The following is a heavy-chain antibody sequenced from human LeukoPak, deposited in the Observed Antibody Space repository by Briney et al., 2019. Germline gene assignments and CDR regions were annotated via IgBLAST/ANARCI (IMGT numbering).Heavy chain of an antibody. CDR3: ARAGSSWYY. CDR2: ISSSSSYI. J-gene: IGHJ4*02. Sequence: GGSLRLSCAASGSTVSINYMAWVRQAPGKGLEWVSSISSSSSYIYYADSVKGRFTISRDNAKNSLYLQMNSLRAEDTAVYYCARAGSSWYYGGQGTLVTVSS. D-gene: IGHD6-13*01. V-gene: IGHV3-21*01. CDR1: GSTVSINY.